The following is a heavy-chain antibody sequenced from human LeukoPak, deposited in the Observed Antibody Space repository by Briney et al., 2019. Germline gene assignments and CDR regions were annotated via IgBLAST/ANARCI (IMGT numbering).Heavy chain of an antibody. CDR3: ARNEARFLEWLFSY. V-gene: IGHV3-23*01. J-gene: IGHJ4*02. D-gene: IGHD3-3*01. CDR1: GFSFKNYA. Sequence: PGGSLRLSCAASGFSFKNYAMSWVRQAPGKGMEWVSGTSGSGDSTHYADSVKGRFTISRDNSKNTLYLQMNSLTDGDTAVYYCARNEARFLEWLFSYWGPGTLVTVSS. CDR2: TSGSGDST.